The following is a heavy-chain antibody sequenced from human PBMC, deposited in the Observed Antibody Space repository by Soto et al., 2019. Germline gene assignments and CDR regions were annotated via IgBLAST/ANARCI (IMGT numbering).Heavy chain of an antibody. CDR2: IIPMFDTP. CDR3: TRSIGSGGVIGGFDY. CDR1: GGTFNTYA. D-gene: IGHD3-16*02. Sequence: QVQLVQSETEVKKPGSAVKVSCKASGGTFNTYAMNWVRRAPGQGFEWMGGIIPMFDTPRYAQKFQGRVTITVDESTTTAYMELSSLRSDDTAVYYCTRSIGSGGVIGGFDYWGQGTLVTVSS. V-gene: IGHV1-69*01. J-gene: IGHJ4*02.